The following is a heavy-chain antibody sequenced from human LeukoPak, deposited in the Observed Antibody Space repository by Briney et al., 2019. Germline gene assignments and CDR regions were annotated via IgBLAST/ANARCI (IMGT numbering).Heavy chain of an antibody. Sequence: SETLSLTCTVSGGSISSSSYYWGWIRQPPGKGLEWIGSIYYSGSTYYNPSLKSRVTISVDTSKNQFSLKLSSVTAADTAVYYCARDLDGSGVFDYWGQGTLVTVSS. CDR2: IYYSGST. D-gene: IGHD3-10*01. CDR3: ARDLDGSGVFDY. J-gene: IGHJ4*02. CDR1: GGSISSSSYY. V-gene: IGHV4-39*07.